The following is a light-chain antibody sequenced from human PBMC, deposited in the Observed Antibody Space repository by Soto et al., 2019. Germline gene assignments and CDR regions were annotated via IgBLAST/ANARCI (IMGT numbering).Light chain of an antibody. CDR1: SSDVGTYNL. V-gene: IGLV2-23*01. CDR3: CSYAGSSTFV. Sequence: QSVLTPPASGSGSPGRSIAISCTGTSSDVGTYNLVSWYQQHPGKAPKLMIYEATKRPSGISDRFSGSKSGNTASLTISGLQAEDEADYFCCSYAGSSTFVFGTGTKVTVL. CDR2: EAT. J-gene: IGLJ1*01.